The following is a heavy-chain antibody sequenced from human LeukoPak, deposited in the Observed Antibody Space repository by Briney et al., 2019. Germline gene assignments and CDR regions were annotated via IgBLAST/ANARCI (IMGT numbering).Heavy chain of an antibody. D-gene: IGHD4-23*01. CDR2: IIPIFGTA. Sequence: ASVKVSCKASGGTFSSYAISWVRQAPGQGLEWMGGIIPIFGTANYAQKFQGRVTITADESTSTAYMELSSLRSEDTAVYYCASQTTVVKPYYYHYMDVWGKGTTVTVSS. CDR3: ASQTTVVKPYYYHYMDV. J-gene: IGHJ6*03. CDR1: GGTFSSYA. V-gene: IGHV1-69*13.